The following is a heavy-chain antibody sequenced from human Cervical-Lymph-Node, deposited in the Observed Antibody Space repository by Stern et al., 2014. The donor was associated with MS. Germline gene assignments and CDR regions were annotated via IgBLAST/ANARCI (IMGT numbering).Heavy chain of an antibody. CDR3: ATDNIHVGFGLDV. D-gene: IGHD1-26*01. CDR2: LDPEEGET. CDR1: GYTVTDVS. Sequence: QVQLVQSGAEVKKPGASVKVSCKASGYTVTDVSIHWVRQAPGKGLEWMGGLDPEEGETTYAQKFQGRVKMTEDTSTDTAYMELSSLRSEDTAVYFCATDNIHVGFGLDVGGLGTTVIVSS. V-gene: IGHV1-24*01. J-gene: IGHJ6*02.